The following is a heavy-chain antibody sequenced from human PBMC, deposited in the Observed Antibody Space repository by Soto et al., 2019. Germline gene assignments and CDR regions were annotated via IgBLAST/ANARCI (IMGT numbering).Heavy chain of an antibody. D-gene: IGHD1-1*01. CDR1: GYACTSYA. V-gene: IGHV1-8*01. J-gene: IGHJ6*02. CDR3: ARERNMYGVDV. Sequence: QVQLVQCGAEVKKPGASVKVSCKASGYACTSYAINWVRQATGQGLEWMGWMNPNSGNTGYAQKFQGRVTMTRNPSISTAYMELSSLRSEDTAMYYRARERNMYGVDVWGQGTTVTVSS. CDR2: MNPNSGNT.